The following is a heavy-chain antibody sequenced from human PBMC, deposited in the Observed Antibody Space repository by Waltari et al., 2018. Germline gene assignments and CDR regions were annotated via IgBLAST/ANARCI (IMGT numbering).Heavy chain of an antibody. D-gene: IGHD6-13*01. V-gene: IGHV4-61*09. CDR2: IYTSGSN. J-gene: IGHJ4*02. CDR3: ARVRQQLVDY. Sequence: VPLQESGPGFVTPSQTLSLTCTVSGGSISSGSLYWSWNLQPAGKGREWIGYIYTSGSNNYNPSLKRRVTISVDTSKTQFSLKLSSVTAADTAVYYCARVRQQLVDYWGQGTLVTVSS. CDR1: GGSISSGSLY.